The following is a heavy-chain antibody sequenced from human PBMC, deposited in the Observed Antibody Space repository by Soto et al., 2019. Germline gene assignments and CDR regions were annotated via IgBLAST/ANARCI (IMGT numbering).Heavy chain of an antibody. J-gene: IGHJ4*02. CDR3: VKGEYYYDSSGYYPFDY. D-gene: IGHD3-22*01. Sequence: SCSASGFTFSIYAMHWVRQAPGKGLEYVSSISTNGGSTDYADSVKGRFTISRDNSKNTVYLQMSSLRVEDTAVYYCVKGEYYYDSSGYYPFDYWGQGALVTVSS. V-gene: IGHV3-64D*06. CDR2: ISTNGGST. CDR1: GFTFSIYA.